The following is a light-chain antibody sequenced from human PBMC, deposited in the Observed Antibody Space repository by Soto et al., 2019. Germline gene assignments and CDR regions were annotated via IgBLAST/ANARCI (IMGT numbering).Light chain of an antibody. CDR3: QQLNSFPIA. J-gene: IGKJ3*01. CDR1: QGISSF. Sequence: IQLTQSPSSLSASVGDRVTITCRASQGISSFLAWYQQKPGRAPKLLLYGASTLQSGVPSRFSGSGSGTDFTLTISSLQPEDFATYYCQQLNSFPIAFGPGTKVEIQ. V-gene: IGKV1-9*01. CDR2: GAS.